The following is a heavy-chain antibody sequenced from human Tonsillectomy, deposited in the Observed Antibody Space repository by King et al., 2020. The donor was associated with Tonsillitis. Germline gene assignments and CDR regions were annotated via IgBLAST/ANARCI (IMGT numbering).Heavy chain of an antibody. CDR2: ISSSSSYT. CDR1: GFTFSSYS. J-gene: IGHJ4*02. D-gene: IGHD6-13*01. V-gene: IGHV3-21*01. Sequence: VQLVESGGGLVKRGGSLRLSCAASGFTFSSYSMNWVRQARGKGLEWVSSISSSSSYTYYADSVKGRFTISRDNAKNSLYLQMNSLRVEDTAVYYCARRHISSWSPPDYWGQGTLVTVSS. CDR3: ARRHISSWSPPDY.